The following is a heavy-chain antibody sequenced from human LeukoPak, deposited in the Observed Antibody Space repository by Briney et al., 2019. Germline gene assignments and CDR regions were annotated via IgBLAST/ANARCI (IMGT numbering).Heavy chain of an antibody. D-gene: IGHD3-3*01. J-gene: IGHJ4*02. CDR2: IIPISGTT. V-gene: IGHV1-69*05. CDR1: GGTLRSYT. Sequence: SVKVSCKVSGGTLRSYTISWVRQAPGQGLEWMGGIIPISGTTNYAQKFQGRVTITTDESTNAAYMELSNLRSEDTAVYYCATPVYDYWSGYTAFDYWGQGTLVTVSS. CDR3: ATPVYDYWSGYTAFDY.